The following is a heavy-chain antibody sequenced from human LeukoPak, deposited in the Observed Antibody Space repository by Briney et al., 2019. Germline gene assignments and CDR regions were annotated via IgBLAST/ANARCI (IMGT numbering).Heavy chain of an antibody. CDR2: ISSSSSTI. V-gene: IGHV3-48*01. CDR1: GFTFSSYS. CDR3: ARDTDGYNRYGMDV. D-gene: IGHD5-24*01. J-gene: IGHJ6*02. Sequence: PGGSLRLSCAASGFTFSSYSMNWVRQAPGKGLEWVSYISSSSSTIYYADSVKGRFTISRDNSKNTLYLQMNSLRAEDTAVYYCARDTDGYNRYGMDVWGQGTTVTVSS.